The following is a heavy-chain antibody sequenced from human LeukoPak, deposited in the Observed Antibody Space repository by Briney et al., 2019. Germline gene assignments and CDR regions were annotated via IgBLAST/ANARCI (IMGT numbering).Heavy chain of an antibody. CDR3: ARDHSSSSEDY. Sequence: SETLSLTCTVSGDSISSSSYYWGWIRQPPGKGLEWIGYIYYSGSTNYNPSLKSRVTISVDTSKNQFSLKLSSVTAADTAVYYCARDHSSSSEDYWGQGTLVTVSS. CDR2: IYYSGST. D-gene: IGHD6-13*01. V-gene: IGHV4-61*01. CDR1: GDSISSSSYY. J-gene: IGHJ4*02.